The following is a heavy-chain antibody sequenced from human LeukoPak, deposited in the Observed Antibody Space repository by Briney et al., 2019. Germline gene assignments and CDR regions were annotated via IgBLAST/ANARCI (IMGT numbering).Heavy chain of an antibody. J-gene: IGHJ4*02. V-gene: IGHV3-30*02. CDR1: GFTFSNHG. CDR3: AKDLSQGPYCTNGVCSMIFDH. CDR2: IRYDGTNE. D-gene: IGHD2-8*01. Sequence: GGSLRLSCAASGFTFSNHGMLWVRQAPGKGREWVAFIRYDGTNEYYADAVKGRFTISRDNSKNTLYLQMNSLRGDDTAVYYCAKDLSQGPYCTNGVCSMIFDHWGQGTQVTVSS.